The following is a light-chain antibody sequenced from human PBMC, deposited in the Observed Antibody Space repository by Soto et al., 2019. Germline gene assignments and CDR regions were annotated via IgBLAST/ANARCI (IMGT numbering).Light chain of an antibody. CDR2: GAS. V-gene: IGKV3-20*01. J-gene: IGKJ1*01. CDR1: QSVSSNY. CDR3: HQYGGSPPT. Sequence: EIVLTQSPGTLSLSPGERATLSCRASQSVSSNYLAWYQHNPGQAPRLLIYGASTRATDIPRRFSGSGSGTDFTLTISRLEAEDFAVYYCHQYGGSPPTFGQGTKVDIK.